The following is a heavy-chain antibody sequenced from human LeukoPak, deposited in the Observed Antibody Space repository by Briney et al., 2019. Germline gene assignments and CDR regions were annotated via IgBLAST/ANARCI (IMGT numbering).Heavy chain of an antibody. CDR3: ARADYYDISGKLD. Sequence: ASVKVSCKASGYTFTGYYMHWVRQAPGQGLEWMGRINPNSGGTNYAQTFQGRVTMTRDTSISTAYMELSRLRSDDTAVYYCARADYYDISGKLDWGQGTLVTVSS. CDR2: INPNSGGT. V-gene: IGHV1-2*06. CDR1: GYTFTGYY. J-gene: IGHJ4*02. D-gene: IGHD3-22*01.